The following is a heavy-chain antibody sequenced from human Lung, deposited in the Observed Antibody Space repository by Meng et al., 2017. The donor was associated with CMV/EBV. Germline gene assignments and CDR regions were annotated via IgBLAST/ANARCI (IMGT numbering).Heavy chain of an antibody. D-gene: IGHD1-26*01. CDR1: GVSISSNIR. CDR2: IDDSGST. V-gene: IGHV4-4*02. CDR3: ARGKQDAWELLAY. J-gene: IGHJ4*02. Sequence: GRLKGAGPGLVKPSGTLSLTCGVSGVSISSNIRWTWVRQPPGKGLEWIGDIDDSGSTNYNPSLNSRISISLDKSKNHFSLKVNSVTAADTAVYYCARGKQDAWELLAYWGQGALVTVSS.